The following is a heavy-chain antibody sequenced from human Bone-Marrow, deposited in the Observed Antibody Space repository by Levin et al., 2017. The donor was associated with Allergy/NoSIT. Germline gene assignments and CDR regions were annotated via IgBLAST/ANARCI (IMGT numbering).Heavy chain of an antibody. CDR3: ARDENDFWSGYYNVEYYHAMDV. D-gene: IGHD3-3*01. Sequence: GGSLRLSCVASGFTFPDYYMGWVRQAPGKGLEWVANIKQDGSEKFYVDSVKGRFTISRDNAKNSLYLQMNTLRAEDTAMYYCARDENDFWSGYYNVEYYHAMDVWGQGTTVTVSS. V-gene: IGHV3-7*01. J-gene: IGHJ6*02. CDR1: GFTFPDYY. CDR2: IKQDGSEK.